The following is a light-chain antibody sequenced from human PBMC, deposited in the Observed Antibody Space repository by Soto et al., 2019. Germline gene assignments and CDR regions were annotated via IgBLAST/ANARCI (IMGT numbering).Light chain of an antibody. V-gene: IGLV1-47*02. CDR1: SSNIGNNY. Sequence: QSVLTQPPSASGTPGQRVTISCFGSSSNIGNNYVYWYQHLPGTTPKLIIYGNNMRPSGVPDRLSGSKSGTSASLAISGLRSEDEADYYCATWDDSLSGVVFGGATKLTVL. CDR2: GNN. CDR3: ATWDDSLSGVV. J-gene: IGLJ2*01.